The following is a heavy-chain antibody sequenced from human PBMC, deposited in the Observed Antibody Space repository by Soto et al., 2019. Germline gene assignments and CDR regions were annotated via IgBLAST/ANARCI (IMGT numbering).Heavy chain of an antibody. J-gene: IGHJ5*02. CDR3: ARVNWFEP. Sequence: HPGGSLRLSCAAPVFTFSSYSMNWVRQAPGKGLEWVSYISSSSSTIYYADSVKGRFTISRDNAKNSLYLQMNSLRAEDTAVYYCARVNWFEPWGQGSLVTVSS. CDR2: ISSSSSTI. CDR1: VFTFSSYS. V-gene: IGHV3-48*01.